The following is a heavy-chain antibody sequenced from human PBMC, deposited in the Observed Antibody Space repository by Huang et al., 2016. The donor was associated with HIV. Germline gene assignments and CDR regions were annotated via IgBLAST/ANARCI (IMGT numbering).Heavy chain of an antibody. V-gene: IGHV4-39*01. Sequence: QLLLQESGPGLVKPSEALALTCAVSGGSIRSSDYHWVWIRQPPGKGLEWIGRSCDKVSTHYSPSLKSRVTIAVDTAKNLFFLNLASMAAADTAVYYCARHREGPVAYYSGWGSHLNYMDVWGRGRTVVVSS. D-gene: IGHD3-10*01. J-gene: IGHJ6*03. CDR3: ARHREGPVAYYSGWGSHLNYMDV. CDR1: GGSIRSSDYH. CDR2: SCDKVST.